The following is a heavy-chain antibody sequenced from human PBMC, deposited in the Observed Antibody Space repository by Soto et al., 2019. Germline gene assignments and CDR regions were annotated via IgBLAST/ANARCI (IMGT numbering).Heavy chain of an antibody. CDR3: AVMGLWSGFRWYTIDY. J-gene: IGHJ4*02. Sequence: PGESLKISCQASGYSFSDYWIGWVRQKPGEGLQWMGIIYPADSDTKYNPSFQGQVTISADESTNTAYLQWTSLKASDTAMYYCAVMGLWSGFRWYTIDYWGPGSQVTVSS. V-gene: IGHV5-51*01. CDR1: GYSFSDYW. D-gene: IGHD3-3*01. CDR2: IYPADSDT.